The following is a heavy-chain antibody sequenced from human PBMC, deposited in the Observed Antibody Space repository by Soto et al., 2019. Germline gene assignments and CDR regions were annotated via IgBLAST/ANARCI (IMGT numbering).Heavy chain of an antibody. CDR2: ISTRGTTI. J-gene: IGHJ4*01. CDR1: GFSFNIYG. CDR3: ARVAIMGVVKSPLFFFGL. V-gene: IGHV3-48*03. Sequence: SLRLSCSASGFSFNIYGMTWVRQAPGKGLEWISDISTRGTTIHYADSVRDRFTISGDNAKNTLYLHLTSLRDEDTAVYYCARVAIMGVVKSPLFFFGLGGHGTLVRVSS. D-gene: IGHD3-3*01.